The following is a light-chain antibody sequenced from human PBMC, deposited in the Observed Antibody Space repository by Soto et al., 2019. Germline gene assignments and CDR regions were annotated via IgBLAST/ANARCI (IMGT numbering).Light chain of an antibody. V-gene: IGKV3-20*01. J-gene: IGKJ1*01. CDR1: QSISRY. CDR2: GAS. CDR3: QQYGSSPPT. Sequence: IVLTQSPGTLSLSPGERTTLXXRASQSISRYLAWYQQKPGQGPRXVIYGASSRATGTPDRFSGSGSGTDFTLTINRLEPEDFALYYCQQYGSSPPTFGQGTKVDI.